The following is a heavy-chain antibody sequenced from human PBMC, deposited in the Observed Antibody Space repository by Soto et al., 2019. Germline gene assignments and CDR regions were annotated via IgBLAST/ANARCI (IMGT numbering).Heavy chain of an antibody. CDR2: ISYDGSNK. D-gene: IGHD3-22*01. CDR3: AKGGESYYDSSGYYYAKVKSLNDAFDI. Sequence: HPWGSLRLSCAASGFTFSSYVMHWVRQAPGKGLEWVAVISYDGSNKYYADSVKGRFTISRDNSKNTLYLQMNSLRAEDTAVYYCAKGGESYYDSSGYYYAKVKSLNDAFDIWGQGTMVTVS. V-gene: IGHV3-30*18. CDR1: GFTFSSYV. J-gene: IGHJ3*02.